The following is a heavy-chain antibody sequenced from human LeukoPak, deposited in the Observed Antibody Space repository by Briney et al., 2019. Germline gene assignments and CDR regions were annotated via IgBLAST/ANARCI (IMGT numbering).Heavy chain of an antibody. CDR1: GGSISSGDYY. V-gene: IGHV4-30-4*01. D-gene: IGHD3-10*02. J-gene: IGHJ4*02. Sequence: SQTLSHTCTVSGGSISSGDYYWSWIRLPPGKGLEWIGYIYYSGSTYYNPSLKSRVTISVDTSKNQFSLKLSSVTAADTAVYYCARDLGSGYFDYWGQGTLVTVSS. CDR2: IYYSGST. CDR3: ARDLGSGYFDY.